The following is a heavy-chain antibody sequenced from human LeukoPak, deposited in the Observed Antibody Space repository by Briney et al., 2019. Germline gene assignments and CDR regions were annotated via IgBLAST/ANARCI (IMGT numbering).Heavy chain of an antibody. V-gene: IGHV3-21*01. CDR1: GFTFSSYS. CDR2: ISSSSSYI. D-gene: IGHD6-19*01. Sequence: PGGSLRLSCAASGFTFSSYSMNWVRQAPGKGLEWVSSISSSSSYIYYADSVKGRFTISRDNAKNSLYLQMNSLRAEDTAVYYCARDLAVAEQEVYWGQGTLVTVSS. J-gene: IGHJ4*02. CDR3: ARDLAVAEQEVY.